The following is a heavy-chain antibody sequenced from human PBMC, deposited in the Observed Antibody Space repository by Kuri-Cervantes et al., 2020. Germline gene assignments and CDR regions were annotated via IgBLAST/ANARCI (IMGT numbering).Heavy chain of an antibody. CDR2: ISWNSGSI. D-gene: IGHD1-1*01. CDR3: VRGAGLERRVDSYFYGLDV. CDR1: GFTFDDYA. J-gene: IGHJ6*02. V-gene: IGHV3-9*01. Sequence: GGSLRLSCAASGFTFDDYAMHWVRQAPGKGLEWVSGISWNSGSIGYADSVKGRFTISRDNAKNSLYLQMDTLKTEDTAVYYCVRGAGLERRVDSYFYGLDVWGQGTTVTVSS.